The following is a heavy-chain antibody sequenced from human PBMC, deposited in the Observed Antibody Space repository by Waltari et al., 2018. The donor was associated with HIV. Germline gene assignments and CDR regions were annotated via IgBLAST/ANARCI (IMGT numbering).Heavy chain of an antibody. CDR2: IWHDGSNK. D-gene: IGHD6-19*01. V-gene: IGHV3-33*01. Sequence: QVHLVESGGGVVRPGRSLRLSCAASGFTLSSYGMHWVRQAPGKGLEWVAVIWHDGSNKYYSDSVKGRFTVSRDTSKNTLYLQMNGLRVEDTAVYYCARDPGTLLIPVAGAFDSWGQGTLVTVSS. CDR1: GFTLSSYG. J-gene: IGHJ4*02. CDR3: ARDPGTLLIPVAGAFDS.